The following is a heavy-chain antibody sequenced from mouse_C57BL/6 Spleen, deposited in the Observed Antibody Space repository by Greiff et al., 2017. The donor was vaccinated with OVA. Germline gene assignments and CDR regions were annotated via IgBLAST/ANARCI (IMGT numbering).Heavy chain of an antibody. CDR1: GFTFSSYT. J-gene: IGHJ3*01. D-gene: IGHD2-4*01. Sequence: EVKLVESGGGLVKPGGSLKLSCAASGFTFSSYTMSWVRQTPEKRLEWVATISGGGGNTYYPDSVKGRFTISRDNAKNTLYLQMSSLRSEDTALYYCARHGPGSTMITTSWFAYWGQGTLVTVSA. CDR3: ARHGPGSTMITTSWFAY. CDR2: ISGGGGNT. V-gene: IGHV5-9*01.